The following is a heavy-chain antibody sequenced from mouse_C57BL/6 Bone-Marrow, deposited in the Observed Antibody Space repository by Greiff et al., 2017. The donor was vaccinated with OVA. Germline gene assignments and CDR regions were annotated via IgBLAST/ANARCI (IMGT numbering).Heavy chain of an antibody. V-gene: IGHV1-69*01. CDR3: ARRIAYSNYYDWDFDD. CDR2: IDPSDSYT. J-gene: IGHJ1*03. D-gene: IGHD2-5*01. Sequence: QVQLQQPGAELVMPGASVKLSCTASGYTFTSYWMHWVKQRPGQGLEWIGEIDPSDSYTNYNQKFKGKSTLTVDKSSSTAYMQLSSLTSEDSAVYDCARRIAYSNYYDWDFDDWGTGTTLTVSS. CDR1: GYTFTSYW.